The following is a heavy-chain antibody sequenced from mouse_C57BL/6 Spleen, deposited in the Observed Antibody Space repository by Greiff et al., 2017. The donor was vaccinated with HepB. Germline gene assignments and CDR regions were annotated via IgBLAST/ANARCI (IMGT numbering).Heavy chain of an antibody. Sequence: EVQLQQSGPELVKPGASVKISCKASGYTFTDYYMNWVKQSHGKSLEWIGDINPNNGGTSYNQKFKGKATLTVDKSSSTAYMELRSLTSEDSAVYYCARGEITTVVAHFDVWGTGTTVTVSS. CDR3: ARGEITTVVAHFDV. D-gene: IGHD1-1*01. CDR2: INPNNGGT. CDR1: GYTFTDYY. J-gene: IGHJ1*03. V-gene: IGHV1-26*01.